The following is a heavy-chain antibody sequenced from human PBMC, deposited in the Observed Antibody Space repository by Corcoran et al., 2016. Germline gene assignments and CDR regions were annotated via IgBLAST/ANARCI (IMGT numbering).Heavy chain of an antibody. CDR2: IDAGNGKT. CDR1: GYTFTKYA. D-gene: IGHD6-6*01. J-gene: IGHJ4*02. CDR3: ARGGWSSSSVLYYLDY. V-gene: IGHV1-3*01. Sequence: QVSLVQSGAEVKKPGASVRVSCKAFGYTFTKYAVHWVRQAPGQRLEWMAWIDAGNGKTKYSQKFQDRVAITRDTSANTAYMELNSLRSEDTAVYYWARGGWSSSSVLYYLDYWGQGTLVTVSS.